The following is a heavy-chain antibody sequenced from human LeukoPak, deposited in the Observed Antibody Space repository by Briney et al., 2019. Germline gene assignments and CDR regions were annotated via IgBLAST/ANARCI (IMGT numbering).Heavy chain of an antibody. D-gene: IGHD3-16*01. CDR2: INPDGGEE. J-gene: IGHJ4*02. V-gene: IGHV3-7*02. CDR3: AIWGADQNY. Sequence: GGSERLSCAVSGLTLSNYWMNWVRQAPGKGLEWVANINPDGGEERYVDSVKGRFVISRDNAKNSLYLQMNSLRAEDTAVYYCAIWGADQNYWGQGTLVTFSS. CDR1: GLTLSNYW.